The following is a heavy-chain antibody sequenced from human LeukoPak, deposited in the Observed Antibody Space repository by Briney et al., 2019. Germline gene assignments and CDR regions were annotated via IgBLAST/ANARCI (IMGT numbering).Heavy chain of an antibody. CDR2: ISGSSTFI. CDR1: GFTFSSYT. CDR3: ARDQGECSGDCYVPVDS. D-gene: IGHD2-21*01. J-gene: IGHJ4*02. V-gene: IGHV3-21*01. Sequence: GGSLRLSCAASGFTFSSYTMNWVRQAPGKGLEWVSSISGSSTFIYYADSVKGRFTISRDNAMNSLYLQMNSLRAEDTAVYYCARDQGECSGDCYVPVDSWGQGTLVTVSS.